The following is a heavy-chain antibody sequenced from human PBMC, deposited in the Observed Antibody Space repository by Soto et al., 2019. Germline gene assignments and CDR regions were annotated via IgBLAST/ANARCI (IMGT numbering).Heavy chain of an antibody. V-gene: IGHV3-11*01. CDR1: GFTFSDYY. J-gene: IGHJ6*02. D-gene: IGHD6-13*01. CDR2: ISSSGSTI. CDR3: ASYSSSWYYYYYGMDV. Sequence: GGSLRLSCAASGFTFSDYYMSWIRQAPGKGLEWVSYISSSGSTIYYADSVKGRFTISRDNAKNSLYLQMNSLRAEDTAVYYCASYSSSWYYYYYGMDVWGQGTTVTVSS.